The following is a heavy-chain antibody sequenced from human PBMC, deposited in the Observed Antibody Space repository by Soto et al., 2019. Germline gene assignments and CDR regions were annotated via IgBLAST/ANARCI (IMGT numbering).Heavy chain of an antibody. CDR1: GFTFSRHG. V-gene: IGHV3-30*18. D-gene: IGHD1-1*01. CDR2: ISDDGSNI. Sequence: ESGGGVVQPGRSLRLSCAASGFTFSRHGMHWVRQAPGKGLEWVVVISDDGSNIYYADSVKGRFTISRDNSKNTLSLHMNSLRAEVTAVYYCAKDYAGTGTLAYSGQGTLVTVSS. CDR3: AKDYAGTGTLAY. J-gene: IGHJ4*02.